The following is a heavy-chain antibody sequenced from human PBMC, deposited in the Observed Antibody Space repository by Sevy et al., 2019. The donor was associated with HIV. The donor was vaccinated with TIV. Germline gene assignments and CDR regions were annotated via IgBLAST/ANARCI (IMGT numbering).Heavy chain of an antibody. D-gene: IGHD3-10*02. Sequence: GGSLRLSCAASEFTFSNFWMHWVRQVPGKGLVWVSRINHDGSTTTYADSVRGRFTISRDNSKNTLFLQMDSLRVDDTAFYFCARDRMLGYEDPFDLWGQGTMVTVSS. J-gene: IGHJ3*01. CDR3: ARDRMLGYEDPFDL. V-gene: IGHV3-74*01. CDR2: INHDGSTT. CDR1: EFTFSNFW.